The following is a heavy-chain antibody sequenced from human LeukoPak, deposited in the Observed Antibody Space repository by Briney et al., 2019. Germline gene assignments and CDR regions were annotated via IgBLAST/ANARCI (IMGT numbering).Heavy chain of an antibody. Sequence: GGSLRLSCAASGFTFFSYAMHWVRQAPGKGLEWVAVISYDGSNKYYADSVKGRFTISRDNSKNTLYLQMNSLRAEDTAVYYCARDHNWNYNFDYWGQGTLVTVSS. CDR1: GFTFFSYA. CDR3: ARDHNWNYNFDY. CDR2: ISYDGSNK. D-gene: IGHD1-7*01. V-gene: IGHV3-30*04. J-gene: IGHJ4*02.